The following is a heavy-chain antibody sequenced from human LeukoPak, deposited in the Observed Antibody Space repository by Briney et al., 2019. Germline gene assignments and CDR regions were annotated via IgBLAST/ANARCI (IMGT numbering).Heavy chain of an antibody. CDR3: ARHHNPSHFDY. CDR2: IYPHDSDT. Sequence: GESLKISCKGSGYSFTNYWIGWVRQKPGKGLEWMGIIYPHDSDTTYSPSFQGQVTISADKSISTAYLQWSSLKASDTAMYYCARHHNPSHFDYWGQGTLVTVSS. D-gene: IGHD6-6*01. V-gene: IGHV5-51*01. CDR1: GYSFTNYW. J-gene: IGHJ4*02.